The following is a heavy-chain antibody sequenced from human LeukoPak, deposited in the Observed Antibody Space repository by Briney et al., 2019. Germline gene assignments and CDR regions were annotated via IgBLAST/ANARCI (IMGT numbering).Heavy chain of an antibody. V-gene: IGHV1-18*01. Sequence: ASVKVSCKASGYTFTSYAMNWVRQAPGQGLEWMGWISAYNGNTNYAQKLQGRVTMTTDTSTSTAYMELRSLRSDDTAVYYCARAGYSSSWYTFDYWGQGTLVTVSS. J-gene: IGHJ4*02. CDR1: GYTFTSYA. D-gene: IGHD6-13*01. CDR3: ARAGYSSSWYTFDY. CDR2: ISAYNGNT.